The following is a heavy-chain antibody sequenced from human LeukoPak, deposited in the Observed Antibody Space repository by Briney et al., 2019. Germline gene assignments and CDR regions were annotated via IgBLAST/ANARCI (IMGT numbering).Heavy chain of an antibody. Sequence: ASVNVFCKASGYTFTSYYMHWVRQAPGQGLEWMGIINPSGGSTSYAQKFQGRVTMTRDTSTSTVYMELSSLRSEDTDVYYCARAHWSYDFWSGYYSWFDPWGQGTLVTVSS. V-gene: IGHV1-46*01. CDR1: GYTFTSYY. CDR3: ARAHWSYDFWSGYYSWFDP. CDR2: INPSGGST. D-gene: IGHD3-3*01. J-gene: IGHJ5*02.